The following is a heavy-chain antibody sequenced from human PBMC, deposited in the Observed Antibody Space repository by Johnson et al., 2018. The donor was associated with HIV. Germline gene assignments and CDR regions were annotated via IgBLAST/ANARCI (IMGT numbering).Heavy chain of an antibody. D-gene: IGHD3-3*01. CDR2: ISGSGGST. CDR1: GFTFSSYA. J-gene: IGHJ3*02. V-gene: IGHV3-23*04. CDR3: ARGGNRYYNFWSGYYRDACDI. Sequence: VQLVESGGGLVQPGGSLRLSCAASGFTFSSYAMSWVRQAPGKGLEWVSAISGSGGSTYYADSVKGRFTISRDNSKNSLYLQMNSLRAEDTGVYYCARGGNRYYNFWSGYYRDACDIWGQGTMVTVSS.